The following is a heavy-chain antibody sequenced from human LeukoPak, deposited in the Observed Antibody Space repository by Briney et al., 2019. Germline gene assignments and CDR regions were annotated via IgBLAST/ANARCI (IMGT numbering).Heavy chain of an antibody. V-gene: IGHV3-33*01. Sequence: GGSLRLSCAASGFTFSSYGMHWVRQAPGKGLEWVAVIWYDGSNKYYADSVKGRFTISRDNSKNTLYLQMNSLRAEDTAVYYCARDMVVPAAMAISYAFDIWGQGTMVTVSS. CDR3: ARDMVVPAAMAISYAFDI. J-gene: IGHJ3*02. D-gene: IGHD2-2*01. CDR1: GFTFSSYG. CDR2: IWYDGSNK.